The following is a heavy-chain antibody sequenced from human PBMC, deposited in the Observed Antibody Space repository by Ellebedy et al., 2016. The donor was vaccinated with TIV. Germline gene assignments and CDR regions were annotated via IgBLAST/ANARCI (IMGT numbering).Heavy chain of an antibody. J-gene: IGHJ4*02. Sequence: ETLSLTCTVSGGSISPYYWSWYRQAPGKGLEWVSYISSSSSTIYYADSVKGRFTISRDNAKNSLYLQMNSLRDEDTAVYYCASGRGYSYGNFDYWGQGTLVTVSS. CDR2: ISSSSSTI. CDR3: ASGRGYSYGNFDY. D-gene: IGHD5-18*01. CDR1: GGSISPYY. V-gene: IGHV3-48*02.